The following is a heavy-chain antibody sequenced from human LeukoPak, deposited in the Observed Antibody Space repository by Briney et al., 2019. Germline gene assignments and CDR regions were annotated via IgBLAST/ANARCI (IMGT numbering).Heavy chain of an antibody. Sequence: QSGGSLRLSCAASGFAFSSYWMHWVRQAPGKGLVWVSRINTDETITTYADSVKGRFTISRDNAKNTLYLQMNSLRAEDTAAYYCARATYYYNSSGYRAVYYFDYWGQGTLVTVSS. CDR2: INTDETIT. J-gene: IGHJ4*02. V-gene: IGHV3-74*01. CDR3: ARATYYYNSSGYRAVYYFDY. CDR1: GFAFSSYW. D-gene: IGHD3-22*01.